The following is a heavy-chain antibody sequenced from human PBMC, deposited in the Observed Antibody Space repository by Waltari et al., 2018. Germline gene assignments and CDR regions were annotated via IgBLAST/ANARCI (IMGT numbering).Heavy chain of an antibody. CDR2: INQDGSEE. CDR1: RFTFSNYW. V-gene: IGHV3-7*01. D-gene: IGHD3-3*01. Sequence: EVLLVESGGGLVQTGGSLRLSCAASRFTFSNYWMNWVRQAPGKGLELVANINQDGSEEYYVDSVKGRFTISRDNAKNSLNLQMNSLRAEDTAVYYCATSTVFGVPASGYYFDNWGQGTLVTVSS. CDR3: ATSTVFGVPASGYYFDN. J-gene: IGHJ4*02.